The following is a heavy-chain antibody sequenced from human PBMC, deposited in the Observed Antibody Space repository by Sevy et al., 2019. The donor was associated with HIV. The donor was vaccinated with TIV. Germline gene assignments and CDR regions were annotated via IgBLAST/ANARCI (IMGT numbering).Heavy chain of an antibody. Sequence: GGSLRLSCAASGFTFSSYDIHWVRQAPGKGLEWVALISSGGGKKYFTDSAKGRLTISTDDSKNTLYLQMNSLRSEDTAMYYCASDGDAYSSCYYWVRGYFDSWGQGTLVTVSS. D-gene: IGHD6-19*01. V-gene: IGHV3-30-3*01. CDR2: ISSGGGKK. CDR1: GFTFSSYD. J-gene: IGHJ4*02. CDR3: ASDGDAYSSCYYWVRGYFDS.